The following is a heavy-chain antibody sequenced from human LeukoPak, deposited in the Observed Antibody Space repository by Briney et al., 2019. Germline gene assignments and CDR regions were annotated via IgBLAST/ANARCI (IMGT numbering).Heavy chain of an antibody. CDR2: IYYGGST. CDR3: ARVYIMVRGVTLYYFDY. D-gene: IGHD3-10*01. V-gene: IGHV4-59*12. CDR1: GGSISSYY. Sequence: PSETLSLTCTVSGGSISSYYWSWIRQPPGKGLEWIGYIYYGGSTSYNPSLKSRVTISVDTSKNQFSLKLSSVTAADTAVYYCARVYIMVRGVTLYYFDYWGQGTLVTVSS. J-gene: IGHJ4*02.